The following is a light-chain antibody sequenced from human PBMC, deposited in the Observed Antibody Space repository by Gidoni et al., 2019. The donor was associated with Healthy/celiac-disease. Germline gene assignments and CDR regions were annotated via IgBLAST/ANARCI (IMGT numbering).Light chain of an antibody. CDR1: SSNIGSNT. V-gene: IGLV1-44*01. CDR3: AACDASLNGRSVV. J-gene: IGLJ2*01. CDR2: SNN. Sequence: QSVLTQPPSASGNPGQRVPIPCSGSSSNIGSNTVNWYQQLPGTAPKLLLHSNNQRPSGVPDRFSGSKSGTSASLAISGLPSEDEAEYYCAACDASLNGRSVVFGGGTKLTVL.